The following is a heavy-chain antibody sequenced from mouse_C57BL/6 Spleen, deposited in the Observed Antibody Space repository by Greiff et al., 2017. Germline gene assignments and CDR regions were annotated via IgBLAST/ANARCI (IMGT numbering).Heavy chain of an antibody. CDR1: GYTFTDYE. Sequence: QVQLKQSGAELVRPGASVTLSCKASGYTFTDYEMHWVKQTPVHGLEWIGAIDPETGGTASNQKFKGKAILTADKSSSTAYMGLRSLTSEDSAVYYCTRSEYYGSSYGWFAYWGQGTLVTVSA. CDR2: IDPETGGT. J-gene: IGHJ3*01. V-gene: IGHV1-15*01. CDR3: TRSEYYGSSYGWFAY. D-gene: IGHD1-1*01.